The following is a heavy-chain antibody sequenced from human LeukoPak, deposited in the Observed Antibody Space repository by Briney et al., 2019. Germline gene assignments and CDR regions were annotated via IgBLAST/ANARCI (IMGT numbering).Heavy chain of an antibody. CDR3: ARDYGYYFDY. D-gene: IGHD5-18*01. V-gene: IGHV4-34*01. Sequence: PSETLSLTCAVYGGSFSGYYWSWIRQPPGKGLEWIGSIYYSGSTYYNPSLKSRVTISVDTSKNQFSLKLSSVTAADTAVYYCARDYGYYFDYWGQGTLVTVSS. J-gene: IGHJ4*02. CDR1: GGSFSGYY. CDR2: IYYSGST.